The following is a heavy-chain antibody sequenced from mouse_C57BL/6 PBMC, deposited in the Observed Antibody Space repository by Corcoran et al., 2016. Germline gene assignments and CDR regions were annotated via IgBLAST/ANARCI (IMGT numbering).Heavy chain of an antibody. CDR1: GYTFTTYG. J-gene: IGHJ3*01. CDR2: INTYSGVP. D-gene: IGHD3-2*02. Sequence: QIQLVQSGPELKKPGETVKISCKASGYTFTTYGMSWVKQAPGKGLKWMCWINTYSGVPTSADDFKGLFAFSLETSASTAYLQINNLKNEDTATYFCARGASSGPPFAYWGQGTLVTVSA. V-gene: IGHV9-3*01. CDR3: ARGASSGPPFAY.